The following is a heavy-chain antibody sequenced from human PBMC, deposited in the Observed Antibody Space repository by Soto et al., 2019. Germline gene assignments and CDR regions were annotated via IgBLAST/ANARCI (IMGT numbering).Heavy chain of an antibody. CDR1: GGSFNDLY. CDR3: ARGTVFIWYAVLDY. D-gene: IGHD2-8*01. CDR2: VKHDGNT. V-gene: IGHV4-34*02. Sequence: QVLLQQWGAGLLKPSETLSLTCAVLGGSFNDLYWTWIRQSPGKGLEWIGEVKHDGNTNYSPSLESRLSISVDTSNNRFSLKLRSVTAADTAVYYCARGTVFIWYAVLDYWGQGALVTVSS. J-gene: IGHJ4*02.